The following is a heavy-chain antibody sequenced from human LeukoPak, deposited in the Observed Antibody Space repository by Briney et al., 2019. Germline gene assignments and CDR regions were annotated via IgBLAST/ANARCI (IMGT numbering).Heavy chain of an antibody. D-gene: IGHD3-22*01. J-gene: IGHJ4*02. Sequence: NPSETLSLTCTVSGGSISSYYWSWIRQPPGKGLEWIGYIYYSGSTNYNPSLKSRVTISVDTSKNQFSLKLSSVTAADTAVYYCARSETYYYDSSGYYLSYWGQGTLVTVSS. V-gene: IGHV4-59*01. CDR1: GGSISSYY. CDR2: IYYSGST. CDR3: ARSETYYYDSSGYYLSY.